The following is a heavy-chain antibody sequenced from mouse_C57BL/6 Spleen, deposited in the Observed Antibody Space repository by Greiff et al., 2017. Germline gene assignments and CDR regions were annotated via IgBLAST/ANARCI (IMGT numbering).Heavy chain of an antibody. D-gene: IGHD1-1*01. J-gene: IGHJ4*01. CDR3: ALTTVVATDYAMDY. CDR2: IYPGDGDT. Sequence: QVQLQQSGPELVKPGASVKISCKASGYAFSSSWMNWVKQRPGKGLEWIGRIYPGDGDTNYNGKFKGKATLTADKSSSTAYMQLSSLTSEDSAVYFCALTTVVATDYAMDYWGQGTSVTVSS. CDR1: GYAFSSSW. V-gene: IGHV1-82*01.